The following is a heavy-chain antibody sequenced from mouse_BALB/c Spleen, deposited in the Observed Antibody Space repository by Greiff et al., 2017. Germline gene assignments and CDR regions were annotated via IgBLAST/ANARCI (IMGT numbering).Heavy chain of an antibody. CDR2: IDPANGNT. CDR1: GFNIKDTY. J-gene: IGHJ4*01. V-gene: IGHV14-3*02. D-gene: IGHD1-1*01. CDR3: ARDGSSYEDAMDY. Sequence: EVPGVESGAELVKPGASVKLSCTASGFNIKDTYMHWVQQRPEQGLEWIGRIDPANGNTKYDPKFQGKATITADTSSNTAYLQLSSLTSEDTAVYYCARDGSSYEDAMDYWGQGTSVTVSS.